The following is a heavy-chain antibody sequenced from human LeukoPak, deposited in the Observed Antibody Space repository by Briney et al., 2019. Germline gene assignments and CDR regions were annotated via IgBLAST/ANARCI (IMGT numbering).Heavy chain of an antibody. V-gene: IGHV4-38-2*02. CDR2: IFHSGTT. J-gene: IGHJ3*01. D-gene: IGHD2-15*01. Sequence: SETLSLTCSVSDYSISSGSYWGWIRQPPGKGLEWIGSIFHSGTTYYSPSLKSRATISVDTSKNQFSLRLTSVSAADTAIYYCGREGFIHTFDVCGQGTMVIVSS. CDR1: DYSISSGSY. CDR3: GREGFIHTFDV.